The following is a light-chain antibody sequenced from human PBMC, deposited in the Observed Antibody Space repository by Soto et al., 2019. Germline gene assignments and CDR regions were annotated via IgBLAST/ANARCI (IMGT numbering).Light chain of an antibody. J-gene: IGKJ4*01. CDR2: AAS. Sequence: DIQLTQSPASLSLSLGERVTISCRASQGISSYLAWYQQKPGKVPKLLIYAASTLQSGVPSRFSGSGSGTDFTLTISSLQPEDVATYYCQKYNNAQLTFGGGTKVEIK. CDR3: QKYNNAQLT. CDR1: QGISSY. V-gene: IGKV1-27*01.